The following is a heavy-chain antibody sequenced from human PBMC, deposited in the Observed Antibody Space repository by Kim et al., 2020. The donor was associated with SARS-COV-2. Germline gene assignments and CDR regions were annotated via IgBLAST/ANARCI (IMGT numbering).Heavy chain of an antibody. D-gene: IGHD3-22*01. V-gene: IGHV4-59*08. Sequence: SETLSLTCTVSGGSISSYYWSWIRQPPGKGLEWIGYIYYSGSTNYNPSLKSRVTISVDTSKNQFSLELSSVTAADSALYYCARHDPDSGGYYLDYWGQGTLVTVSS. CDR3: ARHDPDSGGYYLDY. CDR1: GGSISSYY. CDR2: IYYSGST. J-gene: IGHJ4*02.